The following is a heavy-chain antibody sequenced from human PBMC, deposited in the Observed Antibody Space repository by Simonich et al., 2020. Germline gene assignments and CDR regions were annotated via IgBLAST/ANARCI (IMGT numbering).Heavy chain of an antibody. CDR1: GGSFSGYY. CDR3: ARGKGWKNAFDI. D-gene: IGHD1-1*01. Sequence: QVQLQQWGAGLLKPSETLSLTCAVYGGSFSGYYWSWIRQPPGKGLEWMGENNNSGSTNYNPSLKRRGTRSVATSKNQFSLKLSSVTGAGRAVYYCARGKGWKNAFDIWGQGTMVTVSS. V-gene: IGHV4-34*01. J-gene: IGHJ3*02. CDR2: NNNSGST.